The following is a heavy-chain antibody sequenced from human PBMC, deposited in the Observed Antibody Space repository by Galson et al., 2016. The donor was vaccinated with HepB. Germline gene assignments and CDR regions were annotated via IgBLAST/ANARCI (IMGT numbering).Heavy chain of an antibody. J-gene: IGHJ6*02. Sequence: SLRLSCAASGFTSSSYWMSWVRQPPGKGLEWVATINQDGSENYYVDSVKGRFTISRDNAKNSLFLQMNSLRAEDTAIYYCARAGPPPEGYPSHWGGMDVWGQGTTVTVSS. V-gene: IGHV3-7*03. CDR2: INQDGSEN. CDR1: GFTSSSYW. CDR3: ARAGPPPEGYPSHWGGMDV. D-gene: IGHD3-16*01.